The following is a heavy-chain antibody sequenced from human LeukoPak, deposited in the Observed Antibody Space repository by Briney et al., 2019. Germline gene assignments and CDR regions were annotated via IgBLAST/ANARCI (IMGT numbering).Heavy chain of an antibody. CDR2: INHSGST. J-gene: IGHJ6*03. D-gene: IGHD6-6*01. CDR1: GGSFSGYY. CDR3: ASFEYSSSSGYYYYYYMDV. V-gene: IGHV4-34*01. Sequence: PSETLSLTXAVYGGSFSGYYWSWIRQPPGKGLEWIGEINHSGSTNYNPSLKSRVTISVDTSKNQFSLKLSSVTAADTAVYYCASFEYSSSSGYYYYYYMDVWGKGTTVTVSS.